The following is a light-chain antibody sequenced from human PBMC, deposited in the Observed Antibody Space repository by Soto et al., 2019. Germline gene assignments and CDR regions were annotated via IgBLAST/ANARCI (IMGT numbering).Light chain of an antibody. J-gene: IGKJ4*01. CDR2: GAS. V-gene: IGKV3D-15*01. Sequence: EIVMTQSPATLSVSPGERATLSCRASQRVNIYLAWYQQKPGQAPRLLIFGASSRATGIPARFSGRGSGTEFNQTILSLQPDDCAVYFCQQHDDWPRLTFGGGTKLEL. CDR1: QRVNIY. CDR3: QQHDDWPRLT.